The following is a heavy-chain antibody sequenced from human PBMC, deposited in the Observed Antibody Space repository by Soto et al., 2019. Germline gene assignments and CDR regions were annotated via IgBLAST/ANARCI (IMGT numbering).Heavy chain of an antibody. CDR3: ARASLPGDYYYGMDV. D-gene: IGHD3-10*01. V-gene: IGHV3-30-3*01. CDR1: GFTFSSYA. CDR2: ISYDGSNK. J-gene: IGHJ6*02. Sequence: GGSLRLSCAASGFTFSSYAMHWVRQAPGKGLEWVAVISYDGSNKYYADSVKGRFTISRDNSKNTLYLQMNSLRAEDTAVYYCARASLPGDYYYGMDVWGQGTTVTASS.